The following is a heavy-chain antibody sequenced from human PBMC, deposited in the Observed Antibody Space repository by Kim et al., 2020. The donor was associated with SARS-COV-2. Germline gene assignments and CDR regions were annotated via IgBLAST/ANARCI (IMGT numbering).Heavy chain of an antibody. J-gene: IGHJ3*02. D-gene: IGHD6-13*01. V-gene: IGHV1-2*04. Sequence: AQKFQGWVTMTRDTSISTAYMELSRLRSDDTAVYYCARQIAAAGTDAFDIWGQGTMVTVSS. CDR3: ARQIAAAGTDAFDI.